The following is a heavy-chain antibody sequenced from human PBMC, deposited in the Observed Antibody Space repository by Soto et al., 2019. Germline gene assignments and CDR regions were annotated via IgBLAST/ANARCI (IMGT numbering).Heavy chain of an antibody. J-gene: IGHJ3*01. CDR3: DRRASR. D-gene: IGHD1-26*01. V-gene: IGHV3-48*03. Sequence: PEGSLRRSCAASGFTFSSSEMYWVRQAPGKGLEWVSYIHPSGQPIFYADSVKGRFTISRDNAKNSLYLQMSSLRAEDSAVYYCDRRASRWAQGTMVIVSS. CDR2: IHPSGQPI. CDR1: GFTFSSSE.